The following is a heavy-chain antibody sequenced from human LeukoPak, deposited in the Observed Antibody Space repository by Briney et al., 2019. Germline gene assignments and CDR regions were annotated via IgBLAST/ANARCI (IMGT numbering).Heavy chain of an antibody. Sequence: GGSLRLSCAASGFTFSSYWMHWVRQAPGKGLEWVSIIYSGGSTDYADSVKGRFTISRDNSKNTLYLQMNSLRAEDTAVYYCARIGPNGSGWYPFDYWGQGTLVTVSS. V-gene: IGHV3-53*01. CDR1: GFTFSSYW. CDR2: IYSGGST. CDR3: ARIGPNGSGWYPFDY. J-gene: IGHJ4*02. D-gene: IGHD6-19*01.